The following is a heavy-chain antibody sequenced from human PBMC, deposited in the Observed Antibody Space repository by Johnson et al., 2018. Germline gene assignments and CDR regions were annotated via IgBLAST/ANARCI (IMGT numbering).Heavy chain of an antibody. V-gene: IGHV3-33*01. J-gene: IGHJ1*01. Sequence: VQLVESGGGVVQPGRSLRLSCAASGFTFSNYGMHWVRQAPGKGLEWVAVIWYDGSNKYYADSVKGRFTISRDNSKNTLYLQMNSLRAEDTAVYYCARDIAAESEYFQHWGQGTLVTVSS. CDR2: IWYDGSNK. D-gene: IGHD6-6*01. CDR1: GFTFSNYG. CDR3: ARDIAAESEYFQH.